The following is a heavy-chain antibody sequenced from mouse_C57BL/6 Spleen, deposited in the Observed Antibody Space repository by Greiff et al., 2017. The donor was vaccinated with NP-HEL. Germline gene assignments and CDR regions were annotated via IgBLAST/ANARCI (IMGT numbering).Heavy chain of an antibody. CDR2: INPNNGGT. CDR3: ARGDYDYDVEFAY. CDR1: GYTFTDYN. V-gene: IGHV1-18*01. J-gene: IGHJ3*01. D-gene: IGHD2-4*01. Sequence: VQLKQSGPELVKPGASVKIPCKASGYTFTDYNMDWVKQSHGKSLEWIGDINPNNGGTIYNQKFKGKATLTVDKSSSTAYMELRSLTSEDTAVYYCARGDYDYDVEFAYWGQGTLVTVSA.